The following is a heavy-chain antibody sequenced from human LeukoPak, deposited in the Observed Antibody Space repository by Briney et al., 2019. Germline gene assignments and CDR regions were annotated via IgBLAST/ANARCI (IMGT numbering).Heavy chain of an antibody. CDR3: ATLGYCSGGSCDAYYYYMDV. J-gene: IGHJ6*03. CDR2: IYHSGST. V-gene: IGHV4-38-2*02. Sequence: PSETLSLTCTVSGYSISSAYYWGWIRPPPGKGLEWIGTIYHSGSTYYNPSLKSRVTISVDTSKNQFSLKLSSVTAADTAVYYCATLGYCSGGSCDAYYYYMDVWGKGTTVTISS. D-gene: IGHD2-15*01. CDR1: GYSISSAYY.